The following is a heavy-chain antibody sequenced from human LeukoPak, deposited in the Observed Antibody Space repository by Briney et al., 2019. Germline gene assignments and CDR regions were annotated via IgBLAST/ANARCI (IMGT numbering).Heavy chain of an antibody. CDR2: VDGGGGGT. Sequence: PGGSLRLSCAASGFTLSIYAMTWVRQAPGRGLEWVSSVDGGGGGTYYADSVKGRFTISRDNSKDTLYLQMNGLRAEDTAVYFCAKQSAGSAAWYSLHYDFWGQGTLVTVSS. J-gene: IGHJ4*02. D-gene: IGHD6-13*01. CDR3: AKQSAGSAAWYSLHYDF. CDR1: GFTLSIYA. V-gene: IGHV3-23*01.